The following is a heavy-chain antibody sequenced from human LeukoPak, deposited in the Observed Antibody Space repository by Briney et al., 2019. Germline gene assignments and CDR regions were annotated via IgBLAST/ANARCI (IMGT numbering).Heavy chain of an antibody. J-gene: IGHJ6*04. CDR1: GFTFSSYW. D-gene: IGHD3-10*02. Sequence: GGSLRLSCAASGFTFSSYWMHWVRQAPGKGLVWVSRINSDGSTTTYADSVKGRFTISRDNAKNTLYLQMNSLRAEDTAVYYCAELGITMIGGVWGKGTTVTISS. CDR3: AELGITMIGGV. V-gene: IGHV3-74*01. CDR2: INSDGSTT.